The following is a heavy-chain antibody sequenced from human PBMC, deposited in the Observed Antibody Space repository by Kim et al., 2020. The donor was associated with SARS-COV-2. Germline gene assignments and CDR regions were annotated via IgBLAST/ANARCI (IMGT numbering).Heavy chain of an antibody. J-gene: IGHJ5*02. D-gene: IGHD3-9*01. CDR2: IYYSGST. CDR1: GGSISSYY. V-gene: IGHV4-59*08. Sequence: SETLSLTCTVSGGSISSYYWSWIRQPPGKGLEWIGYIYYSGSTNYNPSLKSRVTISVDTSKNQFSLKLSSVTAADTAVYYCARLGYYDILTGSTNWFDPWGQGTLVTVAS. CDR3: ARLGYYDILTGSTNWFDP.